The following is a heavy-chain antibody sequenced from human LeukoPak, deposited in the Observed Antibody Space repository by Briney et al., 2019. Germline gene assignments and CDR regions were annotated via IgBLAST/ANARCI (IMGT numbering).Heavy chain of an antibody. D-gene: IGHD2-21*01. CDR2: VSASGTT. V-gene: IGHV4-4*07. CDR3: ARAYCGGERTAGGAFDI. J-gene: IGHJ3*02. Sequence: SETLSLTCSVSGVYVGSHFWSWVRQPAGKALEWIGRVSASGTTSSNPSLNSRVTMSLDTSKNQFSLKLTSVTAADTAVYFCARAYCGGERTAGGAFDIWGQGTMVTVSS. CDR1: GVYVGSHF.